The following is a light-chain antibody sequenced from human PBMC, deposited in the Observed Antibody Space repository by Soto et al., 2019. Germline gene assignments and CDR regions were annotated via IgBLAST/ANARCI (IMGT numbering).Light chain of an antibody. CDR1: ETIATY. Sequence: DIQMTQSPSSLSASVGDRVTISCRASETIATYLNWYQQKPGRVPEVLIYGASRLQRGVPSRFTGSGYGINFTLTISSLQAEDVAVYYCQQYYSTPPLTFGGGTKVEIK. J-gene: IGKJ4*01. CDR2: GAS. V-gene: IGKV1-39*01. CDR3: QQYYSTPPLT.